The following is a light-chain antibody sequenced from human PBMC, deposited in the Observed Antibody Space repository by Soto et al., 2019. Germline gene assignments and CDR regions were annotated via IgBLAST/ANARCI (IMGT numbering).Light chain of an antibody. V-gene: IGLV2-23*01. CDR2: EGS. CDR1: NSDVGSYNL. CDR3: SSNAGSNNLI. J-gene: IGLJ2*01. Sequence: QSALTQPASVSGSPGQSITISCTGTNSDVGSYNLVSWYQQHPGKAPKLMIYEGSKRPSGVSNRFSGSKSGNTASLTISGLQAEDEADYYCSSNAGSNNLIFGGGTKLTVL.